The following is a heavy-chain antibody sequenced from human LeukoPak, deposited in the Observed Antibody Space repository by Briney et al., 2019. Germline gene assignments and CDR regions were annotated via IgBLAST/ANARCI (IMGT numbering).Heavy chain of an antibody. CDR3: ARGPTVGSGDY. Sequence: PSETLSLTCTVSGGSISSSNYYWGWIRQPPGKGLEWIGSNFYSGRTYNNPSLKSRVSISVDTSKNQFSLKLSSVTAADTAVYYCARGPTVGSGDYWGQGTLVTVSS. CDR1: GGSISSSNYY. CDR2: NFYSGRT. J-gene: IGHJ4*02. D-gene: IGHD3-10*01. V-gene: IGHV4-39*01.